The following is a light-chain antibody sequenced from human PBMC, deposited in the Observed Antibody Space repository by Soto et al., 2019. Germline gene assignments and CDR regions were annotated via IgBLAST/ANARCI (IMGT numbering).Light chain of an antibody. CDR2: LNSDGSH. Sequence: QPVLTQSPSASASLGASVKLTCTLSSGHRTYAIAWHQQQPEKGPRYLMKLNSDGSHTKGDGIPDRFSGSSSGAERYLTISSLQSEDEADYYCQTWATGILVFGGQTKLTVL. CDR3: QTWATGILV. V-gene: IGLV4-69*01. J-gene: IGLJ3*02. CDR1: SGHRTYA.